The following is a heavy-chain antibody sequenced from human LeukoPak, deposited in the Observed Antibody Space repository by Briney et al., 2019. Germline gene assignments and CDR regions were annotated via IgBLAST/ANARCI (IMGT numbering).Heavy chain of an antibody. V-gene: IGHV4-31*03. CDR2: IYYSGST. Sequence: SETLSLTCTVSGGSISSGGYYWSWIRQHPGKGLEWIGYIYYSGSTYYNPSLKSRVTISADTSKNQFSLKLSSVTAADTAVYYCARDRDDYSNDRTDYYYGMDVWGQGTTVTVSS. CDR3: ARDRDDYSNDRTDYYYGMDV. D-gene: IGHD4-11*01. J-gene: IGHJ6*02. CDR1: GGSISSGGYY.